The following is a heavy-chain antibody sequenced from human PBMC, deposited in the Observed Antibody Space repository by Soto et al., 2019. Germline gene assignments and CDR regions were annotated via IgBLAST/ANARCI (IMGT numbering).Heavy chain of an antibody. V-gene: IGHV3-33*01. Sequence: QVQLEESGGGVVQPGGSLRLSCAASGFTFNNYGMHWVRQAPGKGLEWVAVIWNDGSGYYYGNSVKGRFTISRDNSKNTLYRQISSLRGEDPAVYFGAGGLMSPPTRGGASARGGMAVWGHGTTVTVSS. CDR2: IWNDGSGY. D-gene: IGHD3-10*01. CDR3: AGGLMSPPTRGGASARGGMAV. CDR1: GFTFNNYG. J-gene: IGHJ6*02.